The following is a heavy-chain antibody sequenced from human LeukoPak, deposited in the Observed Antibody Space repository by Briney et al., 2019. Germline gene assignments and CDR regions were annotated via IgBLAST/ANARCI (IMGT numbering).Heavy chain of an antibody. Sequence: SSVTVSRKASGCTFSSYAIGWVRQAPAQGLEGMGGIIPIFGTANNAHKFQGRVTITADESTSTAYMELSSLRPEDTAVYYCARSREAEASNWFDPWGQGTLVTVSS. CDR1: GCTFSSYA. CDR2: IIPIFGTA. CDR3: ARSREAEASNWFDP. D-gene: IGHD1-26*01. V-gene: IGHV1-69*01. J-gene: IGHJ5*02.